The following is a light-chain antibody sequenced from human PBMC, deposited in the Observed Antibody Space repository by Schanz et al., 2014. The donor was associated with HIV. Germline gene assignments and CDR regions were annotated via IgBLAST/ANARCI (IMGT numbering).Light chain of an antibody. J-gene: IGKJ5*01. CDR3: QQYNNWPFT. V-gene: IGKV3-11*01. Sequence: VLTQSPATLSLSPGDRATLSCRASQRSNYIAWYQQKRGQPPRLLIFDASNRASGIPARFSGSGSGTDFTLTINSLQSEDFAVYYCQQYNNWPFTFGQGTRLEIK. CDR1: QRSNY. CDR2: DAS.